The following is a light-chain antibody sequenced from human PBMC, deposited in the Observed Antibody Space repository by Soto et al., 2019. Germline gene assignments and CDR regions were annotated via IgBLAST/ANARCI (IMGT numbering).Light chain of an antibody. J-gene: IGKJ1*01. CDR3: QQSYSTPPWT. CDR2: DAS. CDR1: QSVSSR. V-gene: IGKV3-15*01. Sequence: EIVMTQSPATLSVSPGERATLSCRASQSVSSRLAWYQQKPGQAPRLLIHDASTRATGIPARFSGSGSGTEFTLTISSLQSEDFATYYCQQSYSTPPWTFGQGTKVEIK.